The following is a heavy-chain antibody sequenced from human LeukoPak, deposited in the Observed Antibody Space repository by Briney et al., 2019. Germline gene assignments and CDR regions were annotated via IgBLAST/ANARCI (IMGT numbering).Heavy chain of an antibody. CDR3: TTDQLVVGGRGMDV. D-gene: IGHD2-2*01. Sequence: GGSLRLSCAVSGFTFSNAWMSWVRQAPGKGLEWVGRIKSKTDGGTTDYAAPVKGRFTISRDDSKNTLYLQMNSLKTEDTAVYYCTTDQLVVGGRGMDVWGQGTTVTVSS. CDR1: GFTFSNAW. V-gene: IGHV3-15*01. J-gene: IGHJ6*02. CDR2: IKSKTDGGTT.